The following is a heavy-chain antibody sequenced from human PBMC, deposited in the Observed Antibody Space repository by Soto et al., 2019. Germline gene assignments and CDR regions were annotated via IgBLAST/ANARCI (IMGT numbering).Heavy chain of an antibody. V-gene: IGHV3-21*01. Sequence: GGSLRLSCAASGFTFSSYSMNWVRQAPGKGLEWVSSISSSSSYIYYADSVKGRFTISRDNAKNSLYLQMNSLRAEDTAVYYCARVGHCSGGSCYGPFDYWGQGTLVTVSS. D-gene: IGHD2-15*01. CDR3: ARVGHCSGGSCYGPFDY. J-gene: IGHJ4*02. CDR1: GFTFSSYS. CDR2: ISSSSSYI.